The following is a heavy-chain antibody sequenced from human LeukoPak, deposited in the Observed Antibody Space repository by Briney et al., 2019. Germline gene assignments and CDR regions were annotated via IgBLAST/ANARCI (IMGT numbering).Heavy chain of an antibody. CDR3: ARAGYYDSSGYVY. CDR1: GYSLTSYW. CDR2: IDPSDSYT. J-gene: IGHJ4*02. D-gene: IGHD3-22*01. Sequence: GESLKISCKGSGYSLTSYWISWVRQMPGKGLEWMGRIDPSDSYTNYSPSFQGHVTISADKSISTAYLQWSSLKASDTAMYYCARAGYYDSSGYVYWGQGTLVTVSS. V-gene: IGHV5-10-1*01.